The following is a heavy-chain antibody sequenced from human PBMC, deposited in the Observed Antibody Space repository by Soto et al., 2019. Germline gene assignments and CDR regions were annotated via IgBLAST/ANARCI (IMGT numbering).Heavy chain of an antibody. CDR1: GFTFSSYN. D-gene: IGHD2-21*02. CDR2: ISFDGSNK. J-gene: IGHJ6*02. Sequence: QVPLVESGGGVVQPGRSLRLSCAASGFTFSSYNMEWVRQAPGKGLEWVTVISFDGSNKYYADSVQGRFTISRDNSKNTVYLDMNSLKPEDTAVYYCAREVGTFYYHYGMDVWGQGTTVTVAS. V-gene: IGHV3-30-3*01. CDR3: AREVGTFYYHYGMDV.